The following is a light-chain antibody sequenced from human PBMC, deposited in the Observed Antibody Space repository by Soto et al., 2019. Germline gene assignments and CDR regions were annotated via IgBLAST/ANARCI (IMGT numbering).Light chain of an antibody. V-gene: IGKV3-20*01. CDR2: AAS. CDR3: QQYGKSTQT. Sequence: EIVLTQSPSTLSLSPGERATLSCRASQNMTSSYIAWYQQKPGQAPRLLIYAASNRATGIPYNFSGSGSGTDYHLTIISLEPEDSAIYYCQQYGKSTQTFGPGLKVDIK. J-gene: IGKJ2*01. CDR1: QNMTSSY.